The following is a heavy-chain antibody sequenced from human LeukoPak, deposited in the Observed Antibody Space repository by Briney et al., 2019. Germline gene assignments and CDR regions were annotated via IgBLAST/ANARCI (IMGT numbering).Heavy chain of an antibody. Sequence: FIRYDGSNEYYADSVKGRFTISRDNSKNTLYLQMNSLRAEDTAVYYCARDDGDLYYFDYWGQGTLVTVSS. CDR3: ARDDGDLYYFDY. CDR2: IRYDGSNE. V-gene: IGHV3-30*02. D-gene: IGHD4-17*01. J-gene: IGHJ4*02.